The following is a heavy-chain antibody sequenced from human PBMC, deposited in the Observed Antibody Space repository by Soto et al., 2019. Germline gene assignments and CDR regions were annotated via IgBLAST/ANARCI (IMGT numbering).Heavy chain of an antibody. D-gene: IGHD3-10*01. CDR2: INHSGST. J-gene: IGHJ4*02. Sequence: PSETLSLTCAVYGGSFSGYYWSWIRQPPGKGLEWIGEINHSGSTNYNPSLKSRVTISVDTSKNQFSLKLSSVTAADTAVYYCARGGLLWFGELLYYFDYWGQGTLVTSPQ. CDR1: GGSFSGYY. V-gene: IGHV4-34*01. CDR3: ARGGLLWFGELLYYFDY.